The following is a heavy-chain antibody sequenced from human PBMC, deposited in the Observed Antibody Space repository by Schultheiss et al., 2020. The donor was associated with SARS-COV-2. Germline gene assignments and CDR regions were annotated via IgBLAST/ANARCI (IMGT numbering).Heavy chain of an antibody. V-gene: IGHV1-18*01. Sequence: ASVKVSCKASGYTFTSYGISWVRQAPGQGLEWMGWISAYNGNTNYAQKLQGRVTMTTDTSTSTAYMELRSLRSDDTAVYYCARDLRRTYGSDAFDIWGQGTMVTVSS. CDR3: ARDLRRTYGSDAFDI. J-gene: IGHJ3*02. CDR2: ISAYNGNT. CDR1: GYTFTSYG. D-gene: IGHD1-26*01.